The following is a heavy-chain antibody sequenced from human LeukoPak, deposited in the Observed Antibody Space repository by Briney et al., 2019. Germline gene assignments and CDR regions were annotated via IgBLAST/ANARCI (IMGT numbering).Heavy chain of an antibody. D-gene: IGHD5-24*01. CDR1: GFTFSSYG. J-gene: IGHJ4*02. CDR2: INHSGST. Sequence: GSLRLSCAASGFTFSSYGMHWVRQAPGKGLEWIGEINHSGSTYYNPSLKSRVTISVDTSKNQFSLKLSSVTAADTAVYYCARWPGWLQFGYYFDYWGQGTLVTVSS. V-gene: IGHV4-34*01. CDR3: ARWPGWLQFGYYFDY.